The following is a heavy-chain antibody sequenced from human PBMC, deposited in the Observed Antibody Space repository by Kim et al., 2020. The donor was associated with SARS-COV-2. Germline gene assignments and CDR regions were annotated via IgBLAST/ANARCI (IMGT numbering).Heavy chain of an antibody. CDR1: GYSLASSF. V-gene: IGHV1-46*01. D-gene: IGHD1-1*01. J-gene: IGHJ4*02. Sequence: ASVKVSCKTSGYSLASSFIHWVRQAPGQGLEWMGLTHLAGGRTNFAQIFQGRISMITDTSTATVFMDLSSLTSEDTAFYYFAREPEGTGNLDNWGQGTLV. CDR2: THLAGGRT. CDR3: AREPEGTGNLDN.